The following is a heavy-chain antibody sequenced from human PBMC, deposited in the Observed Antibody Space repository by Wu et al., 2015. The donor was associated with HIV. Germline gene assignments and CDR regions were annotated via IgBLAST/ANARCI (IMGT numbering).Heavy chain of an antibody. Sequence: VQLVQSGAEVKRPGASVRVSCKDFWIXFTAYXIHWVRQAPGQGLEWMGRLNPNTGGADSSQKFQGRVTLTRDTSINTAYMDLRRLRVDDSATYYCASGIQAGGANYWGQGTLVTVSS. CDR2: LNPNTGGA. V-gene: IGHV1-2*02. J-gene: IGHJ4*02. CDR3: ASGIQAGGANY. CDR1: IXFTAYX. D-gene: IGHD2-21*01.